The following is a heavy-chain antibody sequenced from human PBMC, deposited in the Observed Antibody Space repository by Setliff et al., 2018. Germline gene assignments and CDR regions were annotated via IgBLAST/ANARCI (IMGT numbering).Heavy chain of an antibody. CDR1: GGAISGSNNY. CDR3: ARHRDGIFLDAPFDY. V-gene: IGHV4-39*01. CDR2: IYYSGTP. Sequence: PSETLSLTCAVSGGAISGSNNYWGWIRQPPGKGLEWIGSIYYSGTPNYDPSLQSRVTISVDTSKNEFSLQLSSVTAADTAVYYCARHRDGIFLDAPFDYWGQGALVTVCS. J-gene: IGHJ4*02. D-gene: IGHD2-21*01.